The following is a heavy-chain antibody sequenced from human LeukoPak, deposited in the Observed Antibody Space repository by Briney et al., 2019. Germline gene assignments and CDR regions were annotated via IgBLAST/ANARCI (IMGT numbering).Heavy chain of an antibody. V-gene: IGHV3-43*02. Sequence: PGGSLRLSXAASGFTFDDYAMHWVRQAPGKGLEWVSLFSGVGGSTYYADSVKGRFTISRDNSKNSLYLQMNSLRTEDTALYYCAKPWTGYSSSWYFYYFDYWGQGTLVTVSS. J-gene: IGHJ4*02. CDR2: FSGVGGST. CDR1: GFTFDDYA. D-gene: IGHD6-13*01. CDR3: AKPWTGYSSSWYFYYFDY.